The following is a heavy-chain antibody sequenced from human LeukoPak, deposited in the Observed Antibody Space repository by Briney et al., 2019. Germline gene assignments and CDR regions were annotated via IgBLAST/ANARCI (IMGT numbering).Heavy chain of an antibody. D-gene: IGHD5-18*01. J-gene: IGHJ4*02. CDR3: ARTHVDTAMVKVVGFSPPYYFDY. V-gene: IGHV5-51*01. CDR1: GYSFTSYW. CDR2: IYPGDSDT. Sequence: GESLKISCKGSGYSFTSYWIGWVRQMPGKGLEWMGIIYPGDSDTRYSPSFQGQVTISADKSISTAYLQWSSLKASDTAMYYCARTHVDTAMVKVVGFSPPYYFDYWGQGTLVTVSS.